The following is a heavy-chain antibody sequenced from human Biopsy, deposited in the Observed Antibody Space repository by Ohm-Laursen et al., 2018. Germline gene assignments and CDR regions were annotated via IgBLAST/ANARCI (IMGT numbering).Heavy chain of an antibody. CDR1: GFTFSSYA. D-gene: IGHD2-21*01. Sequence: SLRLSCSASGFTFSSYAMTWVRQAPGKGLEWVSVINTSGGSTHYAVSVQGRFTISRDNSKNTLYLRMNSLTAQDTAVYYFAEPADSSGSEFYFDYWGQGTLLTVSS. J-gene: IGHJ4*02. V-gene: IGHV3-23*01. CDR2: INTSGGST. CDR3: AEPADSSGSEFYFDY.